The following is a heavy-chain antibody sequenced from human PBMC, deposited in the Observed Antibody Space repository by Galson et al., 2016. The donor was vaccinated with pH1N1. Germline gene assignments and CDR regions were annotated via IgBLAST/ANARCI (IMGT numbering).Heavy chain of an antibody. CDR1: GYTFTSYG. Sequence: SVKVSCKASGYTFTSYGISWVRQAPGQGIEWMGWISAYTDNTNYAQKLQGRVTMTTDTSTSTAFMELRSLRSDDTAVYYCARVRYQLLPGHYWGQGTLVTVSS. D-gene: IGHD2-2*01. CDR2: ISAYTDNT. CDR3: ARVRYQLLPGHY. J-gene: IGHJ4*02. V-gene: IGHV1-18*01.